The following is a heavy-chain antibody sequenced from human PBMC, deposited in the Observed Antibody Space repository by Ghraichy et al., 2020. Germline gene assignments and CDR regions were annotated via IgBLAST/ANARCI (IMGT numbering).Heavy chain of an antibody. CDR3: RAAEGAFGM. D-gene: IGHD1-14*01. CDR2: IKEDGSET. J-gene: IGHJ3*02. Sequence: GGSLRLSCAASGFTLSTYWLTWVRQAPGKGLEWVANIKEDGSETNYVDSVKGRFAISRDNAKNSLYLQMNNLRAEDTALYYCRAAEGAFGMWGQGTKVTVSA. V-gene: IGHV3-7*03. CDR1: GFTLSTYW.